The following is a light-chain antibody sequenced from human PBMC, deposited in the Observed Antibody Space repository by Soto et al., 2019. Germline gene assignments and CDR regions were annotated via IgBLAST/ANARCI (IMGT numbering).Light chain of an antibody. Sequence: EIVMTQSPATLSVSPGERATLSCRASQSVSGNLAWYQQKPGQAPRLLIYGTFTRATGIPARFSGSGSGTEFTLTISSLQSEDFAVYYCQQHNNWPWTFGQGTKVDIK. CDR2: GTF. J-gene: IGKJ1*01. CDR1: QSVSGN. V-gene: IGKV3-15*01. CDR3: QQHNNWPWT.